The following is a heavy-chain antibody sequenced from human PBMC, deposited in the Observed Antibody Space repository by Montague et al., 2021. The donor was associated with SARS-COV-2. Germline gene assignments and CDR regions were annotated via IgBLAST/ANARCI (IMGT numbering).Heavy chain of an antibody. J-gene: IGHJ4*02. V-gene: IGHV3-9*01. D-gene: IGHD6-6*01. CDR3: AKSDSSSPYFDY. CDR2: TSWNSGSI. CDR1: GFTFGDYA. Sequence: SLRLSCAASGFTFGDYAMHWVRQAPGKGLEWVSGTSWNSGSIGYADSVKGRFTISRDNAKNSLYLQMNSLRAEDTALYYCAKSDSSSPYFDYWGQGTLVTVSS.